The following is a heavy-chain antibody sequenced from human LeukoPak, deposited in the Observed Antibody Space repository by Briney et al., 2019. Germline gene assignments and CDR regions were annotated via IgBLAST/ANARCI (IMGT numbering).Heavy chain of an antibody. D-gene: IGHD4-17*01. CDR2: IRSKAYGGTT. Sequence: PGGSLRLSCTTSGFTFGDYAMSWARQAPGKGLEWVGFIRSKAYGGTTEYAASVKGRFTISRDDYKSIAYLQMNSPKTEDTAVYFCTRDKITVTTGDTNAFDIWGQGTMVTVTS. V-gene: IGHV3-49*04. J-gene: IGHJ3*02. CDR1: GFTFGDYA. CDR3: TRDKITVTTGDTNAFDI.